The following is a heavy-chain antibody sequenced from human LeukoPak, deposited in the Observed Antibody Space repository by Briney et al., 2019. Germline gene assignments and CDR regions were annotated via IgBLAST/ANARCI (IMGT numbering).Heavy chain of an antibody. V-gene: IGHV3-23*01. J-gene: IGHJ3*02. CDR3: AKGQTTGTTFSGLDM. CDR1: GFTLRNYA. Sequence: GGSLRLSCEASGFTLRNYAMTWVRQAPGKGLEWVSGISGSGGSTYYADAAKGRFTISRDNSKNTLYLEMKGLRAEDTAVYYCAKGQTTGTTFSGLDMWGQGTMVTVSS. CDR2: ISGSGGST. D-gene: IGHD1-1*01.